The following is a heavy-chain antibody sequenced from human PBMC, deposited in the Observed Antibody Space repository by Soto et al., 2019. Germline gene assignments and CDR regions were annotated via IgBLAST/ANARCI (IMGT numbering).Heavy chain of an antibody. Sequence: EVQLLESGGGLVQPGGSLRLSCAASGFTFSSYAMSWVRQAPGKGLEWVSAISGSGGSTYYADSVKGRFTISRDNSKNTLYLQMNSLRAEDTAVYYCANLPNFLSGYHYYYYYYMDVWGKGTTVTVSS. V-gene: IGHV3-23*01. CDR2: ISGSGGST. CDR3: ANLPNFLSGYHYYYYYYMDV. CDR1: GFTFSSYA. J-gene: IGHJ6*03. D-gene: IGHD3-3*01.